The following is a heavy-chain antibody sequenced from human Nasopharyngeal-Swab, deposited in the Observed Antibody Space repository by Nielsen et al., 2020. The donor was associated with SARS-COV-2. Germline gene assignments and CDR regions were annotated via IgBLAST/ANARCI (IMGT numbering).Heavy chain of an antibody. CDR3: ARDRNVLRYFDWLGWFDP. CDR1: GYTFTSYA. J-gene: IGHJ5*02. V-gene: IGHV1-3*01. Sequence: ASVKVSCKASGYTFTSYAMHWVRQAPGQRLEWMGWINAGNGNTKYSQKFQGRVTITRDTSASTAYMELSSLRSEDTAVYYCARDRNVLRYFDWLGWFDPWGQGTLVTVSP. CDR2: INAGNGNT. D-gene: IGHD3-9*01.